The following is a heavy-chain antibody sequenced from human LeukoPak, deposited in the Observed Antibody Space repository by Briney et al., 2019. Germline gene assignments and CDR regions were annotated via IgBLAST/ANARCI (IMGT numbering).Heavy chain of an antibody. CDR2: ISDSGGSI. Sequence: GGSLRLSCAASGFTFDDHGMSWVRQAPGKGLEWVSVISDSGGSIHYADSVKGRFTISRDNSKNTLYLQMTSLRAEDTAVYFCAKARGNYYGSGNPPFDYWGQGTLVTVSS. CDR3: AKARGNYYGSGNPPFDY. CDR1: GFTFDDHG. V-gene: IGHV3-23*01. J-gene: IGHJ4*02. D-gene: IGHD3-10*01.